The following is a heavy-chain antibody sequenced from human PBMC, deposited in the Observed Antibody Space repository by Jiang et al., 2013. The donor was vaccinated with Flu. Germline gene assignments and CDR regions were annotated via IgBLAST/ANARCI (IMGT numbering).Heavy chain of an antibody. CDR3: ARGYIMARYGFDY. J-gene: IGHJ4*02. V-gene: IGHV4-38-2*01. D-gene: IGHD5-12*01. Sequence: SQTLSLTCDVSNYSINRNNYWGWIRQSQGWGWSGLGRIFHNGITYYNPTLESRVTLSIDTSKNKFSLTVRSVNAADTAVYFXARGYIMARYGFDYWGQGIVVTVSS. CDR2: IFHNGIT. CDR1: NYSINRNNY.